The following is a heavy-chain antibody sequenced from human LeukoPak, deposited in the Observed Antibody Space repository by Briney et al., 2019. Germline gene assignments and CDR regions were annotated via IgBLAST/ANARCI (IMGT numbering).Heavy chain of an antibody. Sequence: RSGGSLRLSCAASGFTFSSYAMSWVRQAPGKGLEWVSAISGSGGSTYYADSVKGRFTISRDNSKNTLYLQMNSLRAEDTAVYYCAKDPGYCSGGSCYTPFDYWGQGTLVTVSS. V-gene: IGHV3-23*01. J-gene: IGHJ4*02. D-gene: IGHD2-15*01. CDR1: GFTFSSYA. CDR3: AKDPGYCSGGSCYTPFDY. CDR2: ISGSGGST.